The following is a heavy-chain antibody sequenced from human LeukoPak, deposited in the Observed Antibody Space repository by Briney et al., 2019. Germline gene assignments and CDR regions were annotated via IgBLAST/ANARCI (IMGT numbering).Heavy chain of an antibody. CDR2: IYTSGST. CDR3: ARAVGSGSFQTYYYYMDV. D-gene: IGHD3-10*01. CDR1: GGSISSYY. V-gene: IGHV4-4*07. Sequence: PSETLSLTCTVSGGSISSYYWSWIRQPAGKGPEWIGRIYTSGSTNYNPSLKSRVTMSVDTSKNQFSLKLSSVTAADTAVYYCARAVGSGSFQTYYYYMDVWGKGTTVTISS. J-gene: IGHJ6*03.